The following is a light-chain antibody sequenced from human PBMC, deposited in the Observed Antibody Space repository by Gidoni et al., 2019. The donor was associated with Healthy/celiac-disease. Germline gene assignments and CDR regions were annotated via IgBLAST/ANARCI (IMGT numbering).Light chain of an antibody. CDR3: QQYGSSPPYT. CDR2: GAS. Sequence: VLTPSPGTLSLSPGERATLSCRASQSVSSSYLAWYQQTPGQAPRRLIDGASSRATGIPDRFSGSGAGTDFTLTISRLEPEDFAVYYCQQYGSSPPYTFGQGTKLEIK. V-gene: IGKV3-20*01. J-gene: IGKJ2*01. CDR1: QSVSSSY.